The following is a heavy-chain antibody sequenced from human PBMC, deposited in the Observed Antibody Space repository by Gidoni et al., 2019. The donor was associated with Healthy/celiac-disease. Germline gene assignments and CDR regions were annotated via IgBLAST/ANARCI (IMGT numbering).Heavy chain of an antibody. J-gene: IGHJ3*02. V-gene: IGHV3-21*01. CDR3: ARDDKKLEPSIFDAFDI. CDR2: ISSSSSYI. Sequence: EVQLVESGGGLVKPGGSLRLSCAASGFTFSRYSMNWVRQAPGKGLEWVSSISSSSSYIYYADSVKDRFTISRDNAKNSLYLQMNSLRAEDTAVYYCARDDKKLEPSIFDAFDIWGQGTMVTVSS. D-gene: IGHD1-1*01. CDR1: GFTFSRYS.